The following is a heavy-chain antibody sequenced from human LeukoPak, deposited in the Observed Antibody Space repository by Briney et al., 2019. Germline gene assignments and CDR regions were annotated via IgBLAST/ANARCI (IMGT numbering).Heavy chain of an antibody. J-gene: IGHJ3*02. D-gene: IGHD6-19*01. CDR1: GFTFSSYG. CDR2: IRYDGSNK. Sequence: GGSLRLSCAASGFTFSSYGMHWVRQAPGKGLEWVAFIRYDGSNKYYADSVKGRFTISRDNSKNTLYLQMNSLRAEDTAVYYCARDSTGAVADKNAFDIWGQGTMVTVSS. CDR3: ARDSTGAVADKNAFDI. V-gene: IGHV3-30*02.